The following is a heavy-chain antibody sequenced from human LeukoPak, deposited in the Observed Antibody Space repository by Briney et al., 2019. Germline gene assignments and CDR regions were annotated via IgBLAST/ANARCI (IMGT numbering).Heavy chain of an antibody. J-gene: IGHJ4*02. CDR3: ARMAAAGPFDY. D-gene: IGHD6-13*01. CDR2: VYYSGST. CDR1: GGSISGYY. Sequence: PSETLSLTCSVSGGSISGYYWSWIRQPPGKGLEWIAYVYYSGSTNYNPSLTSRVTISVDTSKNQFSLKLSSVTAADTAVYYCARMAAAGPFDYWGQGTLVTVSS. V-gene: IGHV4-59*01.